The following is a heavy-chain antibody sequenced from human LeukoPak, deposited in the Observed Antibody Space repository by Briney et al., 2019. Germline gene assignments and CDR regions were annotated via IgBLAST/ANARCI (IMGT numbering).Heavy chain of an antibody. CDR2: INPSGGST. V-gene: IGHV1-46*01. Sequence: ASVKVSCKASGYTFTSYYMHWVRQAPGQGLEWMGIINPSGGSTSYAQKFQGRVTMTRDMSTSTVYMELSSLRSEDTAVYYCATLRWSKSGGGYYYYMDVWGKGTTVTVSS. CDR3: ATLRWSKSGGGYYYYMDV. CDR1: GYTFTSYY. J-gene: IGHJ6*03. D-gene: IGHD4-23*01.